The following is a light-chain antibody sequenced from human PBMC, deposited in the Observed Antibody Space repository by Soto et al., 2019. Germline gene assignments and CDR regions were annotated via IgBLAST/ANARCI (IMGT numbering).Light chain of an antibody. CDR3: QSYDSSLSGYV. V-gene: IGLV1-40*01. CDR2: ENN. J-gene: IGLJ1*01. Sequence: QSVLTQPPSVSEAPGQRVTISCTGSSSNIGAGYEAHWYQQVPGTAPKLLIYENNNRPSGVPDRFSGSKSGTSASLAITGLQAESEAEYYCQSYDSSLSGYVFGTATKLTVL. CDR1: SSNIGAGYE.